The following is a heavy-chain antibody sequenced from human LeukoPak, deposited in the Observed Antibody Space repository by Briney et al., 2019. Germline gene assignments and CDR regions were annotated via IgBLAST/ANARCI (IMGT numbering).Heavy chain of an antibody. CDR1: GFTVSSNY. J-gene: IGHJ4*02. Sequence: GGSLRLSCAASGFTVSSNYMSWVRQAPGKGLEWVSVIYSGGSTYYADSVKGRFTISRDNSKNTLYLQMNSLRAGDTAVYYCARAGRRYSYGFDYWGQGTLVTVSS. D-gene: IGHD5-18*01. V-gene: IGHV3-53*01. CDR3: ARAGRRYSYGFDY. CDR2: IYSGGST.